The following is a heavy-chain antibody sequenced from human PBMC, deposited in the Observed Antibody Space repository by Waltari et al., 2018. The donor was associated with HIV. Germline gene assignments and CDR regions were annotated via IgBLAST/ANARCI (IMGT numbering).Heavy chain of an antibody. CDR2: VYYRGST. V-gene: IGHV4-31*03. CDR3: ARVGYWYFDL. Sequence: QVQLQESGPGLVEPSQTLSLTCTVSGDSIDSSSYYWACIRQHPETGLEWIAFVYYRGSTFSNPSFKSRTTISVDTSENQFSLKLTSMTAADTAVYYCARVGYWYFDLWGRGTLVTVSS. J-gene: IGHJ2*01. CDR1: GDSIDSSSYY.